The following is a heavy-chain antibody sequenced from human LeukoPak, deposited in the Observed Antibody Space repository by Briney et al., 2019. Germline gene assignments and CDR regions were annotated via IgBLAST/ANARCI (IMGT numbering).Heavy chain of an antibody. Sequence: GGSLRLSCSVSGFTFSNYGMRWLRPAPGMGLEWVSAIADGGETTYYADSVKGRFTISRDYSKSTLYLQMNSLRAEDTAVYYCARKAARTSGYDYWGQGILVTVSS. CDR3: ARKAARTSGYDY. J-gene: IGHJ4*02. CDR2: IADGGETT. CDR1: GFTFSNYG. D-gene: IGHD3-22*01. V-gene: IGHV3-23*01.